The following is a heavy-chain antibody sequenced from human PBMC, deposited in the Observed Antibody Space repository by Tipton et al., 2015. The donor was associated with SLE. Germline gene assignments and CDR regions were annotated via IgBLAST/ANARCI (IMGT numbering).Heavy chain of an antibody. CDR3: ARAPPLIAARGWFDP. V-gene: IGHV4-59*01. CDR2: IYYSGST. J-gene: IGHJ5*02. Sequence: TLSLTCTVSGDSISSYYWSWIRQPPGKGLEWIGYIYYSGSTNYNPSLKSRVTISVDTSKNQFSLKLSSVTAADTAVYYCARAPPLIAARGWFDPWGQGTLVTVSS. CDR1: GDSISSYY. D-gene: IGHD6-6*01.